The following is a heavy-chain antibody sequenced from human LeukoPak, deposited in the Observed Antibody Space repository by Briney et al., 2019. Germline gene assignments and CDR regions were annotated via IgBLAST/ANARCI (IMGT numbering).Heavy chain of an antibody. Sequence: SETLSLTCTVSGGSISSYYWSWIRQPPGKGLEWNGYIYYSGSTNYNPSLKSRVTISVDTSKNQFSLKLSSVTAADTAVYYCARLVGATGSPDYWGQGTLVTVSS. V-gene: IGHV4-59*08. CDR2: IYYSGST. CDR1: GGSISSYY. J-gene: IGHJ4*02. D-gene: IGHD1-26*01. CDR3: ARLVGATGSPDY.